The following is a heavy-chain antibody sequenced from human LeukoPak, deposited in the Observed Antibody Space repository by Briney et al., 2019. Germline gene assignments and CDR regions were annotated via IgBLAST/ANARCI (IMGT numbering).Heavy chain of an antibody. Sequence: GASVKVSCKASGYTFTGYYMHWVRQAPGQGLEWMGWINPNSGGTNYAQKFQGWVTMTRDTSISTAYMELSRLRSDDTAVYYCTRASSRTAMATGYWGQGTLVTVSS. CDR1: GYTFTGYY. J-gene: IGHJ4*02. CDR2: INPNSGGT. CDR3: TRASSRTAMATGY. D-gene: IGHD5-18*01. V-gene: IGHV1-2*04.